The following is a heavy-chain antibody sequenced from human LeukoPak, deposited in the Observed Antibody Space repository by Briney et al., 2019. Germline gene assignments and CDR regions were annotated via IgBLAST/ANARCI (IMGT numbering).Heavy chain of an antibody. Sequence: GGSLRLSCAASGFTFSSYGMHWARQAPGKGLEWVSVIYSGGSTYYADSVKGRFTISRDNSKNTPYLQMNSLRAEDTAVYYCARGPGRPWGQGTLVTVSS. V-gene: IGHV3-53*01. J-gene: IGHJ5*02. CDR2: IYSGGST. CDR3: ARGPGRP. CDR1: GFTFSSYG. D-gene: IGHD1-26*01.